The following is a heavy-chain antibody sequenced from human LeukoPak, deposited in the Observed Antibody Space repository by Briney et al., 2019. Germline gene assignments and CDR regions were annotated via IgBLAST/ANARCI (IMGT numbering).Heavy chain of an antibody. CDR2: IYTSGST. J-gene: IGHJ4*02. D-gene: IGHD3-3*01. CDR3: AREYDFCSGYYTD. V-gene: IGHV4-4*07. CDR1: GGSISSYY. Sequence: LETLSLTCTVSGGSISSYYWSWVRQPAGKGLEWIGRIYTSGSTNYNPSLKSRVTMSVDTSKNQFSLKLSSVTVSDTAVYYCAREYDFCSGYYTDWGQGTLVTVSS.